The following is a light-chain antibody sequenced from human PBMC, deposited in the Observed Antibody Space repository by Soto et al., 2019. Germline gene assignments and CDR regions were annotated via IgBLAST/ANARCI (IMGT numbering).Light chain of an antibody. Sequence: EIVLTQSPDTLSLSPGERATLSCRASQSVSSSLAWYQQKPGQAPRLLIYDASKRATGILARFSGSGSGTDFTLTISSLEPEDFAVYYCQQRSNWPPEVTFGPGTKVDIK. CDR3: QQRSNWPPEVT. CDR1: QSVSSS. V-gene: IGKV3-11*01. J-gene: IGKJ3*01. CDR2: DAS.